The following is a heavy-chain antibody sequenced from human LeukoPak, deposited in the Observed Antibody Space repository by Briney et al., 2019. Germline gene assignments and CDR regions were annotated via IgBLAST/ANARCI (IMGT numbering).Heavy chain of an antibody. Sequence: GGSLRLSCAASGFTFSRYWMHWVRQVPGKGLVWVSLINGDGSTTSYADFVKGRFTISRDNAKNTLSLQVNSLRAEDTAAYYCATGNYYDSRGYYTFGYWGQGTLVTVSS. CDR2: INGDGSTT. V-gene: IGHV3-74*01. J-gene: IGHJ4*02. D-gene: IGHD3-22*01. CDR1: GFTFSRYW. CDR3: ATGNYYDSRGYYTFGY.